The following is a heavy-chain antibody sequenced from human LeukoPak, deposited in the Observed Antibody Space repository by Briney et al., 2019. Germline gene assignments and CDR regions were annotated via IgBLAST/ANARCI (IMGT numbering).Heavy chain of an antibody. V-gene: IGHV1-8*01. CDR2: MNPNSGNT. CDR1: GYTFTSYD. J-gene: IGHJ5*02. CDR3: ARGGYCRSTSCSFHNWFDP. Sequence: GASVKVSCKASGYTFTSYDINWVRQAPGQGLEWMGWMNPNSGNTGYAQKFQGRVTMTRNTSISTAYMELSSLRSEDTAVYYCARGGYCRSTSCSFHNWFDPWGQGTLVTVSS. D-gene: IGHD2-2*01.